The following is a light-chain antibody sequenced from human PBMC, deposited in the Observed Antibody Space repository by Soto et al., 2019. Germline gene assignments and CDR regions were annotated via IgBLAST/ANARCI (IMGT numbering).Light chain of an antibody. V-gene: IGLV2-8*01. CDR2: EVS. CDR1: SSDVGGYNF. CDR3: TSYAGSNIPVV. J-gene: IGLJ2*01. Sequence: QSALTQPPSASGSPGQSVTISCTGTSSDVGGYNFVSWYQQHPGKAPKLMIYEVSKRPSGGPDRFSGSKSGNTASLTVSGLQADDEADYYCTSYAGSNIPVVFGGGTKLTVL.